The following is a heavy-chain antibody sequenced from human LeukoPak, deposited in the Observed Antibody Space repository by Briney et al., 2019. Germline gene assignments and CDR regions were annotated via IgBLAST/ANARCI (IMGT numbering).Heavy chain of an antibody. CDR2: IYHSGST. V-gene: IGHV4-4*02. D-gene: IGHD3-22*01. J-gene: IGHJ4*02. CDR3: AGGLYYYDSSGSFDY. Sequence: PSETLSLTCAVSGGSISSSNWWSWVRQPPGKGPEWIGEIYHSGSTNYNPSLKSRVTISVDKSKNQFSLKLSSETAADTAVYYCAGGLYYYDSSGSFDYWGQGTLVTVSS. CDR1: GGSISSSNW.